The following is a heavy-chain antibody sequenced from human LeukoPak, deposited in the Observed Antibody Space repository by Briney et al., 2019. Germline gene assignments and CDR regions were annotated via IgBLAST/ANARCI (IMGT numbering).Heavy chain of an antibody. V-gene: IGHV4-31*01. D-gene: IGHD1-26*01. J-gene: IGHJ4*02. CDR3: ARDVGDWSYFDY. CDR1: GGSISNGVYY. Sequence: SETLSLTCTVSGGSISNGVYYWSWIRQHPGKGLEWIGYIYYSGRTYYSPSLKSQVTISVDTSKNQFSLKLSSVTAADTAVYYCARDVGDWSYFDYWGQGTLVTVSS. CDR2: IYYSGRT.